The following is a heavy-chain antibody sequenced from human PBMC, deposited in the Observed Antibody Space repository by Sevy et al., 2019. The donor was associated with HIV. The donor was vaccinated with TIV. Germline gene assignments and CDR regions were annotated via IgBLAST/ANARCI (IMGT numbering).Heavy chain of an antibody. V-gene: IGHV3-23*01. CDR3: TKDFSYGGNSWNFDF. CDR1: GFIFSKFA. Sequence: ASVKVSCAASGFIFSKFALSWVRQGPGRGLEWVSAVSGNDGSTYYRPSVKGRFTISRDISENMLYLQMNSLSAEDTAVYYCTKDFSYGGNSWNFDFWGQGTLVTVSS. J-gene: IGHJ4*02. CDR2: VSGNDGST. D-gene: IGHD4-17*01.